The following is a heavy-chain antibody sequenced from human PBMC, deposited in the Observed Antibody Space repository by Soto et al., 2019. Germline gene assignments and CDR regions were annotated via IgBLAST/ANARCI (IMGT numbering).Heavy chain of an antibody. Sequence: QGQLVQSGAEVKKPGASVKVSCKASGYTFTNYYIFWVRQAPGQGLEWMGYINPNSGGPRYVQKLQDRDTINRNTPKTTGYMALRNLTSDDTAVYYCARDQVRSPNGVDSFDVWGQGTWVNVS. CDR2: INPNSGGP. D-gene: IGHD3-9*01. CDR3: ARDQVRSPNGVDSFDV. J-gene: IGHJ3*01. CDR1: GYTFTNYY. V-gene: IGHV1-2*02.